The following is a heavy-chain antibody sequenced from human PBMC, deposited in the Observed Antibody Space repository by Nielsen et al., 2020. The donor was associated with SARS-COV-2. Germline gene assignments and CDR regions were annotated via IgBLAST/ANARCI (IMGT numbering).Heavy chain of an antibody. CDR1: GFTFSSYS. J-gene: IGHJ6*02. CDR2: ISSSSSTI. V-gene: IGHV3-48*04. Sequence: GGSLRLSCAASGFTFSSYSMNWVRQAPGKGLEWVSYISSSSSTIYYADSVKGRFTISRDNAKNSLYLQMNSLRAEDTAVYYCARVRRGGIVVVTVYYGMDVWGQGTTVTVSS. D-gene: IGHD2-15*01. CDR3: ARVRRGGIVVVTVYYGMDV.